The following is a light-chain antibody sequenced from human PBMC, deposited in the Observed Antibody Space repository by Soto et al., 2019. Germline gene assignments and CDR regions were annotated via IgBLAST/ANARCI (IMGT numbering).Light chain of an antibody. CDR2: GAS. Sequence: EIVLTQSPGTLSLSPGERATLSCRASQSVSHTYLAWYQQKPDQAPRLLIYGASNRATGIPDRFSGSGSGTDFTLTISSLEPEDFAVYYCQQYGTSPPTYNFGQGTKVEIK. CDR1: QSVSHTY. CDR3: QQYGTSPPTYN. V-gene: IGKV3-20*01. J-gene: IGKJ2*01.